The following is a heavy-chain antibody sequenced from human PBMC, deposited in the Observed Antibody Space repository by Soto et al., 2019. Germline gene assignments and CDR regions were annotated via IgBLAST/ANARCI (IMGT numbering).Heavy chain of an antibody. CDR1: GDTFTDYY. V-gene: IGHV1-46*01. J-gene: IGHJ4*02. Sequence: QVQLVQSGAEVKKPGASVKVSCKASGDTFTDYYIHWVRQAPGQGLEWMGTVNPSGGHTTYAQHFRGRRNRTRDPSTSTLYMELTSLTSEDPAVYYCARGGHVVVVTPPWPYWAQGTLVPVSS. CDR3: ARGGHVVVVTPPWPY. CDR2: VNPSGGHT. D-gene: IGHD2-21*02.